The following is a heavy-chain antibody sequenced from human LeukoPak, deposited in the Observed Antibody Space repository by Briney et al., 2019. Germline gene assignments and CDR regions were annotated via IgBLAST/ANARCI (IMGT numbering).Heavy chain of an antibody. CDR1: GYTFTSYD. Sequence: GASVKVSCKASGYTFTSYDINWVRQATGQGLEWMGWMSPNSGNTGYAQQFQGRVTMTRNTSISTACMELSSLRSDDTAVYYCARGHGSGFDPWGQGTLVTVSS. J-gene: IGHJ5*02. CDR2: MSPNSGNT. V-gene: IGHV1-8*01. CDR3: ARGHGSGFDP. D-gene: IGHD3-10*01.